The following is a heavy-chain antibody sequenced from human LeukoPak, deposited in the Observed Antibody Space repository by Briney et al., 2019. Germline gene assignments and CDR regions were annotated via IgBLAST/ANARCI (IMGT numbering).Heavy chain of an antibody. CDR1: GFTFTTYT. CDR3: ARGRYGAYAFDY. V-gene: IGHV3-21*01. J-gene: IGHJ4*02. D-gene: IGHD4-17*01. CDR2: ISSSGDYI. Sequence: KSGGSLRLSCAASGFTFTTYTIKWVRQAPGRGGEGGSSISSSGDYIYYADSVKRRFTISRDNANNSLYLQMNNLRAEDTAVYYCARGRYGAYAFDYWGQGALLTVSS.